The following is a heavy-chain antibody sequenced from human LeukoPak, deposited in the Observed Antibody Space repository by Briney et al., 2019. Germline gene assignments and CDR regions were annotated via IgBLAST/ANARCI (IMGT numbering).Heavy chain of an antibody. J-gene: IGHJ4*02. CDR1: GFTFTNYA. CDR3: ARGFVLGAAKNYFAY. D-gene: IGHD2-21*02. V-gene: IGHV3-30-3*01. Sequence: GGALILSCAASGFTFTNYALHWVRQAPGKGLEMVAGISYHGTNTYSADSVKSRFTISRDNSKNTLPLQMNSLRAEDTALYYCARGFVLGAAKNYFAYWGQGALVTVSS. CDR2: ISYHGTNT.